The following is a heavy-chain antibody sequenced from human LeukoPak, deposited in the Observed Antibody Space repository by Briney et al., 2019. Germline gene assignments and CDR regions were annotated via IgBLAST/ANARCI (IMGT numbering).Heavy chain of an antibody. CDR2: IYGDGSFT. Sequence: GGSLRLSCAASGFTFSNFWMHWVRQAPGKGLVWVALIYGDGSFTRYADSVKGRFTISRDNAMNSLFLQMNSLRAEDTAMYYCASGVDLDSSTYRPFDYWGQGALVTVSS. D-gene: IGHD2/OR15-2a*01. CDR1: GFTFSNFW. CDR3: ASGVDLDSSTYRPFDY. V-gene: IGHV3-74*01. J-gene: IGHJ4*02.